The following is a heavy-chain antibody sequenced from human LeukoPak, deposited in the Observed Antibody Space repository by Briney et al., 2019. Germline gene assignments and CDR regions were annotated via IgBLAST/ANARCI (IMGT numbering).Heavy chain of an antibody. CDR3: ARSPHEGGIVPATKDC. CDR1: GYTFTNFG. J-gene: IGHJ4*02. Sequence: ASVKVSCKASGYTFTNFGISWVRQAPGQGLEWMGWINAYNGNTNYAQKLQGRVTMTTDTSTSTAYMELRSLRSDDTAVYYCARSPHEGGIVPATKDCWGQGTLVTVSS. D-gene: IGHD1-26*01. V-gene: IGHV1-18*01. CDR2: INAYNGNT.